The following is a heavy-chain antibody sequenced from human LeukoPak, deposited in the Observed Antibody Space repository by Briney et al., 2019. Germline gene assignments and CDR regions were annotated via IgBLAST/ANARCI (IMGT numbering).Heavy chain of an antibody. V-gene: IGHV4-4*07. Sequence: SETLSLTCTVSGGSISSYYWSWIRQPAGKGLEWIGRIYTGGSTNYNPSLKSRVTMSVDTSKNQFSLKLSSVTAADTAVYYCAREDQEMAMVDYYMDVWGKGTTVTVSS. CDR2: IYTGGST. D-gene: IGHD5-24*01. CDR3: AREDQEMAMVDYYMDV. J-gene: IGHJ6*03. CDR1: GGSISSYY.